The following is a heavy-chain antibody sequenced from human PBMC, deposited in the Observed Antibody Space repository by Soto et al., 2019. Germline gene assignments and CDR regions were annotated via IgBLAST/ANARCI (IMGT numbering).Heavy chain of an antibody. Sequence: EVQLVESGGGLVQPGGSLRLSCAASGFTLSSFWMHWVRQAPGKGLVWVSRINGDGSTTSYADSVKGRFTISRDNAKNTLYLQMNSPRAEETAVYYCTRSKDGYNLVADYWGQGTLVTVSS. CDR1: GFTLSSFW. J-gene: IGHJ4*02. V-gene: IGHV3-74*01. CDR3: TRSKDGYNLVADY. D-gene: IGHD5-12*01. CDR2: INGDGSTT.